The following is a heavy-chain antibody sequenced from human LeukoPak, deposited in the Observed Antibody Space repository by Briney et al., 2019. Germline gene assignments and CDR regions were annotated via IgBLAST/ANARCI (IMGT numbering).Heavy chain of an antibody. CDR1: GFTFSSYW. Sequence: GGSLRLSCVSSGFTFSSYWMHWVRQAPGKGLVWVSRINTDGRTTTYADSVKGRFTISRDNAKNTLYLQMNSLRAEDTAVYYCARVYGDYGEFDYWGQGTLVTVSS. J-gene: IGHJ4*02. D-gene: IGHD4-17*01. CDR2: INTDGRTT. V-gene: IGHV3-74*01. CDR3: ARVYGDYGEFDY.